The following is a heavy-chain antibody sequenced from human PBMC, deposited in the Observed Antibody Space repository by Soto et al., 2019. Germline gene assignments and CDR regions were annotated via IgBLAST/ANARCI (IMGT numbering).Heavy chain of an antibody. J-gene: IGHJ4*02. Sequence: SETLSLTCTVSGGSISSSSYYWGWIRQPPGKGLEWIGSIYYSGSTYYNPSLKSRVTISVDTSKNQFSLKLSSVTAADTAVYYCARQSGWRGSGGDYWGQGTLVTVSS. V-gene: IGHV4-39*01. D-gene: IGHD6-19*01. CDR2: IYYSGST. CDR1: GGSISSSSYY. CDR3: ARQSGWRGSGGDY.